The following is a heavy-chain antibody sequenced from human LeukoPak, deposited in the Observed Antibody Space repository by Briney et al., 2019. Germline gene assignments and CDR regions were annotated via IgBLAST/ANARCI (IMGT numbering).Heavy chain of an antibody. CDR1: GFTFNTCV. CDR2: ISSSSSYI. CDR3: AMGGSGSPYYYGMDV. D-gene: IGHD3-10*01. Sequence: GGSLRLSCAASGFTFNTCVMTWVRQAPGKGLEWVSSISSSSSYIYYADSVKGRFTISRDNAKNSLYLQMNSLRAEDTAVYYCAMGGSGSPYYYGMDVWGQGTTVTVSS. J-gene: IGHJ6*02. V-gene: IGHV3-21*01.